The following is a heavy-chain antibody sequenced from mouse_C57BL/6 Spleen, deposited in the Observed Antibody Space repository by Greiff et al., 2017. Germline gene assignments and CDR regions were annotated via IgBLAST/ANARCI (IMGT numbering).Heavy chain of an antibody. CDR1: GYSFTGYY. Sequence: VQLQQSGPELVKPGASVKLSCKASGYSFTGYYMHWVKQSPEQSLAWIGAINPSTGGTTYNQKFKAKATLTVDKSSSTAYMQLKSLTSEDSAVDYCARGNFWFAYWGQGTLVTVSA. D-gene: IGHD2-1*01. J-gene: IGHJ3*01. CDR2: INPSTGGT. V-gene: IGHV1-42*01. CDR3: ARGNFWFAY.